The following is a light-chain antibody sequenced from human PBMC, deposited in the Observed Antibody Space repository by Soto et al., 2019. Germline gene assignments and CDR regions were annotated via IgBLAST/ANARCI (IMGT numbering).Light chain of an antibody. V-gene: IGKV1-39*01. CDR1: QSISNY. J-gene: IGKJ5*01. CDR3: QQSYRNPIT. Sequence: DIQMTQSASSLSASVGDRVTITCRASQSISNYLNWYQQKPGKAPNLLIRAASSLQSGVPPRFSGSGSGTDFTLTISSLQPEDFATYFCQQSYRNPITFGQGTRLEIK. CDR2: AAS.